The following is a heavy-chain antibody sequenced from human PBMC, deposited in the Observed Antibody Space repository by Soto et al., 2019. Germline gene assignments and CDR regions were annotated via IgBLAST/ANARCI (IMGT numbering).Heavy chain of an antibody. D-gene: IGHD4-17*01. CDR1: GFTFSSYW. CDR2: INSDGSST. J-gene: IGHJ6*02. V-gene: IGHV3-74*01. CDR3: ARELVDYGDYGYYYYGMDV. Sequence: XESLRLFCAASGFTFSSYWMHWVRQAPGKGLVWVSRINSDGSSTSYADSVKGRFTISRDNAKNTLYLQMNSLRAEDTAVYYCARELVDYGDYGYYYYGMDVWGQRTTVTVSS.